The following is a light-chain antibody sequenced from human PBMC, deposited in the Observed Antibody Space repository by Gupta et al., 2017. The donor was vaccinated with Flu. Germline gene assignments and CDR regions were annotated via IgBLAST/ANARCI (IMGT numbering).Light chain of an antibody. CDR1: QDINNY. CDR3: QHYKAFPIT. J-gene: IGKJ5*01. CDR2: DAS. Sequence: DIQMTQSPSSLSASVGDRVTITCQASQDINNYLNWYQQKPGKAPALLIYDASNLETGVPSRCIGSGAGTDFTFTISSLQPEDIATYYCQHYKAFPITFGQGTRLEIK. V-gene: IGKV1-33*01.